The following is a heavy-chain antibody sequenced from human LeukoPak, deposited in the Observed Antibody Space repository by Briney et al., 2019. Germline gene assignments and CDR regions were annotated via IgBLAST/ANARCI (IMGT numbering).Heavy chain of an antibody. CDR3: ASPSSSSSTYDY. V-gene: IGHV4-4*07. CDR2: IYTSGST. D-gene: IGHD6-6*01. Sequence: SETLSLTCTVSGGSISSYYWSWIRQPAGKGLEWIGRIYTSGSTNYNPSLESRVTISVDTSKNQFSLKLRSVTAADTAVYYCASPSSSSSTYDYWGQGTPVTVSS. CDR1: GGSISSYY. J-gene: IGHJ4*02.